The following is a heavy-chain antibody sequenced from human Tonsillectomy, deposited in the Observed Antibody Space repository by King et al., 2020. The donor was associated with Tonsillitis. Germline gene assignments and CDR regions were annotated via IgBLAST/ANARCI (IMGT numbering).Heavy chain of an antibody. Sequence: VQLVESGTEVKKPGASVKVSCTASGYTFTGYYMHWVRQAPGQGLEWMGWINPNSGGTNYAQKFQGRVTMTRDTSISTAYMELSRLRSDDTAVYYCARVVGVIAVAGTGGWFDPWGQGTLVTVSS. J-gene: IGHJ5*02. CDR3: ARVVGVIAVAGTGGWFDP. CDR1: GYTFTGYY. D-gene: IGHD6-19*01. CDR2: INPNSGGT. V-gene: IGHV1-2*02.